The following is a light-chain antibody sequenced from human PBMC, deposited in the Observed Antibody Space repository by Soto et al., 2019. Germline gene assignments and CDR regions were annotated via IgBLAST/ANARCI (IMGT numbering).Light chain of an antibody. CDR1: QSVSSN. CDR3: QQYNTWPPTT. CDR2: GAS. J-gene: IGKJ1*01. Sequence: EIVMTQSPATLSVSPGERATLSCRASQSVSSNLAWYQQKPGQAPRLLIYGASTRATGIPARFSGSESGTELTLTISSLQSEDFAVYYCQQYNTWPPTTFGQGIKVEIK. V-gene: IGKV3-15*01.